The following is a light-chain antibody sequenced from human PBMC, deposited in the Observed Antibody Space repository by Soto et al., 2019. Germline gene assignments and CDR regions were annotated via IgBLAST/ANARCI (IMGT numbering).Light chain of an antibody. Sequence: QSPLTQPASVSGSPGQSITISCTGTSSDVGGFNYVSWYQHHPGKAPKLLIYDVTNRPSGVSDRFSGSKSGNTASLTISGLQAEDEADYYCSSYSTTRILFVFGTGTKLTVL. CDR2: DVT. CDR3: SSYSTTRILFV. J-gene: IGLJ1*01. V-gene: IGLV2-14*01. CDR1: SSDVGGFNY.